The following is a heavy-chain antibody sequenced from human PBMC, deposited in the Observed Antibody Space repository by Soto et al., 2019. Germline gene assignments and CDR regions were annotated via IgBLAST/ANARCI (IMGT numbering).Heavy chain of an antibody. V-gene: IGHV4-61*01. CDR2: IHYSGSA. D-gene: IGHD1-26*01. CDR1: GGSISRSSYY. J-gene: IGHJ4*02. Sequence: PSETLSLTSTVSGGSISRSSYYWGWIRQPPGKGLEWIGYIHYSGSANYNPSLMSRVTISVDSSKNQFSLKLSSVTAADTAVYYCARDQNGSPHFDYWGQGTLVTVSS. CDR3: ARDQNGSPHFDY.